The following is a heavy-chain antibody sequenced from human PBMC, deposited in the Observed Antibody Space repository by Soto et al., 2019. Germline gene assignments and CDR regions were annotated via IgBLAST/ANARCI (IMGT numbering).Heavy chain of an antibody. CDR3: AKDATSINGVWDPFDM. D-gene: IGHD2-8*01. V-gene: IGHV3-23*01. J-gene: IGHJ3*02. Sequence: VQLLESGGGVVQPGGSLRLSCAASGFTFSDYAMSWVRQTPGKGLQWVSGVGGSDDDKHYADSVRGRFIVSRDNSKNTLYLQMNSLRADDTAIYYSAKDATSINGVWDPFDMWGQGTEVTVSS. CDR1: GFTFSDYA. CDR2: VGGSDDDK.